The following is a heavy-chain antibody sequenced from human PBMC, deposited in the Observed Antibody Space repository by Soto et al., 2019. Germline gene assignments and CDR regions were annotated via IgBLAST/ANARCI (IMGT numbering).Heavy chain of an antibody. CDR3: ARLHYRSSCSFD. J-gene: IGHJ4*02. D-gene: IGHD6-6*01. Sequence: GESLKISCQHSGNRFTTHWIGWVRQMPGKGLEWMGLIYPGDSHVRYGPSFQGQVTISIDRSTTTAYLQWSSLKASDTAIYYCARLHYRSSCSFDWGQGTLVRVYS. CDR1: GNRFTTHW. V-gene: IGHV5-51*01. CDR2: IYPGDSHV.